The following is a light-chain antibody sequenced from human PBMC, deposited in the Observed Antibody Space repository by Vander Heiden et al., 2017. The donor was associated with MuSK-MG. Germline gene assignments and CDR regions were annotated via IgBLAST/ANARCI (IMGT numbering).Light chain of an antibody. V-gene: IGLV3-19*01. CDR2: DND. J-gene: IGLJ2*01. CDR1: ILRTFS. CDR3: NSQDISGHHVV. Sequence: SSELTQDPAVSVALGQTVTISCRGDILRTFSTSWYQQKPGQAPSLVFDDNDNRPSGIPDRFAASKSGNTASFTITGTRAEDEADCYCNSQDISGHHVVFGGGTKLTVL.